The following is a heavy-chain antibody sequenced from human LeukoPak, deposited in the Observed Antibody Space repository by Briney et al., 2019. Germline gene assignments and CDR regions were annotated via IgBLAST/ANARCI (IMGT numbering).Heavy chain of an antibody. CDR2: MYNSGST. CDR3: ARGIESYGDYGY. J-gene: IGHJ4*02. CDR1: GGSISGSY. D-gene: IGHD4-17*01. V-gene: IGHV4-59*01. Sequence: SETLSLTCTVSGGSISGSYWSWIRQPPGKGREWIAYMYNSGSTNYNPSPKSRVTISIDTSKNQFSLKLSSLTAADTAIYYCARGIESYGDYGYWGQGILVTVSS.